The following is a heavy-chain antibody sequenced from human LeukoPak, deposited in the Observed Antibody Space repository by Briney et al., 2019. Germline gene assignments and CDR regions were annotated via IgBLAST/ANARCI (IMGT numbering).Heavy chain of an antibody. CDR3: AREQDHTFDI. CDR1: GLTVSSNY. J-gene: IGHJ3*02. Sequence: GGSLRLSCAASGLTVSSNYMTWLRQAPGRGLEWVSLIYIAGSTTYADSVRGRFTISRDNSKNTLYLQMNSLRAEDTAMYYCAREQDHTFDIWGQGTMVTASS. CDR2: IYIAGST. V-gene: IGHV3-66*01. D-gene: IGHD1-14*01.